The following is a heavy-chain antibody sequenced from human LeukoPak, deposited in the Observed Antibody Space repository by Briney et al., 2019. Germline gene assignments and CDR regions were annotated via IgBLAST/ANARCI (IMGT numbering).Heavy chain of an antibody. CDR2: IIPIFGTA. Sequence: AASVKVSCKASGGTFSSYAISWGRQAPGQGLEWMGGIIPIFGTANYAQKFQGRVTITADESTSTAYMELSSLRSEDTAVYYCARALAVAGLNFDYWGQGTLVTVCS. V-gene: IGHV1-69*13. CDR3: ARALAVAGLNFDY. D-gene: IGHD6-19*01. CDR1: GGTFSSYA. J-gene: IGHJ4*02.